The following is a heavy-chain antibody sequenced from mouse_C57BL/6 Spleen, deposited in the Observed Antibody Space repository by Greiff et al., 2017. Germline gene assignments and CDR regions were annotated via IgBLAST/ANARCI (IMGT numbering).Heavy chain of an antibody. J-gene: IGHJ4*01. Sequence: EVQRVESGGGLVKPGGSLKLSCAASGFTFSDYGMHWVRQAPEKGLEWVAYISSGSSTSYYADTVKGRFTISRDNAKNTLFLQMTSLRSEDTAMYYCAREDGGAMDYWGQGTSVTVSS. V-gene: IGHV5-17*01. CDR2: ISSGSSTS. CDR1: GFTFSDYG. CDR3: AREDGGAMDY.